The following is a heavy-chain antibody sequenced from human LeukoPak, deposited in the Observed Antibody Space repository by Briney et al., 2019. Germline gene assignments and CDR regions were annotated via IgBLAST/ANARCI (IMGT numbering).Heavy chain of an antibody. CDR3: ARDRLVDRGVTNYYYMDV. Sequence: PGGSLRLSCAASGFTFSDYYMSWIRQAPGKGLEWVSYISSSGSTIYYADSVKGRFTISRDNAKNSLYLQMNSLRAEDTAVYYCARDRLVDRGVTNYYYMDVWGKGTTVTISS. D-gene: IGHD3-10*01. CDR2: ISSSGSTI. V-gene: IGHV3-11*01. J-gene: IGHJ6*03. CDR1: GFTFSDYY.